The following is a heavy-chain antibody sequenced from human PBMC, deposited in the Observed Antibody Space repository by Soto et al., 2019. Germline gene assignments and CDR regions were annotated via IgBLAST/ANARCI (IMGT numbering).Heavy chain of an antibody. J-gene: IGHJ6*02. V-gene: IGHV1-2*04. CDR1: GYTFTGYY. CDR3: AREGHYYGSGRGEPDYYYYGMDV. Sequence: QVQLVQSGAEVKKPGASVKVSCKASGYTFTGYYMHWVRQAPGQGLEWMGWINPNSGGTNYAQKFQGWVTMTRDTSISTAYMELSRLRSDDTAVYYCAREGHYYGSGRGEPDYYYYGMDVWGQGTTVTVSS. D-gene: IGHD3-10*01. CDR2: INPNSGGT.